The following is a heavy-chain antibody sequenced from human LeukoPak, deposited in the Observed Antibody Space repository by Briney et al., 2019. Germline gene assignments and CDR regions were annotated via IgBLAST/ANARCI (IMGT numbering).Heavy chain of an antibody. V-gene: IGHV1-18*01. J-gene: IGHJ4*02. D-gene: IGHD3-10*01. CDR3: XRXFGXXGSGIPXLXY. CDR1: GYTFTKYA. CDR2: TSSYNGDT. Sequence: ASVKVSCKASGYTFTKYAISWVRQAPGQGLEWMGWTSSYNGDTSYAQKFQGRVTMTTDTSTRNAYMELRSLRSDDTAGYYCXRXFGXXGSGIPXLXYWGQGTXVTX.